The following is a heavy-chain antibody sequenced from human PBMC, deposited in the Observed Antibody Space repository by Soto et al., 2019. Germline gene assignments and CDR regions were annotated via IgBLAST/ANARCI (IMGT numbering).Heavy chain of an antibody. D-gene: IGHD2-21*02. CDR2: IIPIFGTA. Sequence: VASVKVSCKASGGTFSSYAISWVRQAPGQGLEWMGGIIPIFGTANYAQKFQGRVTITADKSTSTAYMELSSLRSEDTAVYYCARGPAYCGGDCYSNYFDYWGQGTLVTVSS. CDR1: GGTFSSYA. CDR3: ARGPAYCGGDCYSNYFDY. J-gene: IGHJ4*02. V-gene: IGHV1-69*06.